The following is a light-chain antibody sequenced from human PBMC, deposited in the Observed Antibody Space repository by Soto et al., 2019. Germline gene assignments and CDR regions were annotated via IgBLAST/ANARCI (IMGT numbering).Light chain of an antibody. CDR2: DVF. CDR1: SSDVGGYDY. V-gene: IGLV2-14*03. Sequence: QSVLTQPASVSGSPGQSITISCTGTSSDVGGYDYVAWYQRHTGKAPKLMIYDVFNRPSGVSHRFSGSKSGNTASLTISGLQAEDEADYYCSSYTSSRTLVFGGGTKLTVL. J-gene: IGLJ3*02. CDR3: SSYTSSRTLV.